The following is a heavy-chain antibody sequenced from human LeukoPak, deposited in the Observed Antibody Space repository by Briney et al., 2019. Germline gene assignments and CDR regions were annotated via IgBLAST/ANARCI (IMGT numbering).Heavy chain of an antibody. Sequence: SETLSHTCTVSGGSISSSSYYWGWIRQPPGKGLEWIGSIYYSGSTYYNPSLKSRVTISVDTSKNQFSLKLSSVTAADTAVYYCARQPATNWFDPWGQGTLVTVSS. V-gene: IGHV4-39*01. CDR3: ARQPATNWFDP. CDR1: GGSISSSSYY. D-gene: IGHD2-2*01. CDR2: IYYSGST. J-gene: IGHJ5*02.